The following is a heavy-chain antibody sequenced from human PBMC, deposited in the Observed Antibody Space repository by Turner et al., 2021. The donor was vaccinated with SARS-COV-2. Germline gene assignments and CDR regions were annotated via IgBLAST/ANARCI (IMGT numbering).Heavy chain of an antibody. V-gene: IGHV1-24*01. CDR1: GYSLTELS. CDR3: ATGYAYCGGDCSIHY. J-gene: IGHJ4*02. CDR2: FDPEDVET. Sequence: QVQLVQSGAAVKKPGASVKVSCKVSGYSLTELSMHWVRQAPGKGLEWMGGFDPEDVETIYPQKFQGRVTMTEDTSTDTAYMELSSLRSEDTAVYYCATGYAYCGGDCSIHYWGQGTLVTVSS. D-gene: IGHD2-21*02.